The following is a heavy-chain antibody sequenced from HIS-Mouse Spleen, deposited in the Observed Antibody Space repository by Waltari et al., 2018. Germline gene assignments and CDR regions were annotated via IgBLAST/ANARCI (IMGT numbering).Heavy chain of an antibody. J-gene: IGHJ2*01. Sequence: QLQLQESGPGLVKPSETLSLTCTVSGGSISSSSYYWGWIRQPPGKGLEWIGSIYYRWRTSDNRSLKSRVTISVDTSKNQFSLKLSSVTAADAAVYYCAREIPYSSSWYDWYFDLWGRGTLVTVSS. CDR1: GGSISSSSYY. CDR2: IYYRWRT. CDR3: AREIPYSSSWYDWYFDL. V-gene: IGHV4-39*07. D-gene: IGHD6-13*01.